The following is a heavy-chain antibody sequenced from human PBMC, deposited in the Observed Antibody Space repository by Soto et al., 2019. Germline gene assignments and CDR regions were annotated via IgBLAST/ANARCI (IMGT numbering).Heavy chain of an antibody. J-gene: IGHJ4*02. CDR2: INAGSGNT. D-gene: IGHD6-13*01. CDR3: ARGGLAAAAKGYFDY. CDR1: GYTFTSYA. V-gene: IGHV1-3*01. Sequence: GASVKVSCKASGYTFTSYAMHWVRQAPGQRLEWMGWINAGSGNTKYSQKFQGRVTITRDTSASTAYMELSSLRSEDTAVYYCARGGLAAAAKGYFDYWGQGTLVTVSS.